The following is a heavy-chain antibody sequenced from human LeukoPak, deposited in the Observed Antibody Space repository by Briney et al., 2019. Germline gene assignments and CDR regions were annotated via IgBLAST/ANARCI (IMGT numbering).Heavy chain of an antibody. J-gene: IGHJ4*02. V-gene: IGHV3-66*02. D-gene: IGHD1-26*01. CDR3: ARSWDARLNFDY. CDR2: IYSGGST. Sequence: GGSLRLSCAASGFIVSSNYMNWVRQAPGKGLEWVSVIYSGGSTYYADSVKGRFTISRDNSKNTLYLQMNRLRAEDTAVYYCARSWDARLNFDYWGQGTLVTVSS. CDR1: GFIVSSNY.